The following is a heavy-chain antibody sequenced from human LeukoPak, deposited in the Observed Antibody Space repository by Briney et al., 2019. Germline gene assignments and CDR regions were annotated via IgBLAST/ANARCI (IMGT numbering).Heavy chain of an antibody. CDR2: ISGSGGST. CDR3: AKDVSYSYDSNGYYRFDY. Sequence: PGGSLRLSCAASGFTFSSYAMSWVRQAPGKGLEWVSAISGSGGSTYYADSVKGRFTISRDNSKNTVYLQMNSLRAEDTAVYYCAKDVSYSYDSNGYYRFDYWGQGTLVTVSS. J-gene: IGHJ4*02. CDR1: GFTFSSYA. V-gene: IGHV3-23*01. D-gene: IGHD3-22*01.